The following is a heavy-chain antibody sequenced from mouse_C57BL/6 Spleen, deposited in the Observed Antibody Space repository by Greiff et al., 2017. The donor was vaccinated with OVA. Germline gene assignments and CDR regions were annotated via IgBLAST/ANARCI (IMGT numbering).Heavy chain of an antibody. Sequence: QVQLKQPGAELVMPGASVKLSCKASGYTFTSYWMHWVKQRPGQGLEWIGEIDPSDSYTNYNQKFKGKSTLTVDKSSSTAYMQLSSLTSEDSAVYYCARKGGSSPPFDYWGQGTTLTVSS. J-gene: IGHJ2*01. V-gene: IGHV1-69*01. CDR2: IDPSDSYT. CDR1: GYTFTSYW. CDR3: ARKGGSSPPFDY. D-gene: IGHD1-1*01.